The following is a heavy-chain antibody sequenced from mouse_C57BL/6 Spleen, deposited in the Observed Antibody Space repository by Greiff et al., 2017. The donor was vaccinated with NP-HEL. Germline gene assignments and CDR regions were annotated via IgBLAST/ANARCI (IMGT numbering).Heavy chain of an antibody. V-gene: IGHV1-53*01. CDR3: ARARAYYGSSCWYFDV. CDR2: INPSNGGT. Sequence: QVQLQQPGTELVKPGASVKLSCKASGYTFTSYWMHWVKQRPGQGLEWIGNINPSNGGTNYNEKFKSKATLTVDKSSSTAYMQLSSLTSEDSAVYYCARARAYYGSSCWYFDVWGTGTTVTVSS. J-gene: IGHJ1*03. CDR1: GYTFTSYW. D-gene: IGHD1-1*01.